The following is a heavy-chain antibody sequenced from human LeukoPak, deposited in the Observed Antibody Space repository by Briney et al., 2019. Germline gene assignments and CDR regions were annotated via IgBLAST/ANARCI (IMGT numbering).Heavy chain of an antibody. CDR2: IYYRGNT. Sequence: PSQTLSLTYAVSGGSISNGDYYWSWIRQPPGKGLEWIGYIYYRGNTYYNPSLKSRVSISVDSSENQFSLKLSSVPAAETAVYYCARVVPHDHSNCLNWFDPWGQGTLVTVSS. CDR3: ARVVPHDHSNCLNWFDP. D-gene: IGHD4-11*01. V-gene: IGHV4-30-4*01. CDR1: GGSISNGDYY. J-gene: IGHJ5*02.